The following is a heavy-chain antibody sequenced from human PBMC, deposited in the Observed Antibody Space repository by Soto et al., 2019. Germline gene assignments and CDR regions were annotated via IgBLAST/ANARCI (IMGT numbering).Heavy chain of an antibody. Sequence: QVRLVESGGGVVQPGRSLRLSCTASGFSFSSYAMYWFRQPPGKGLEWVAVISHDGINKHYADSVKGRVTVSRDNSNHSLDLQLNSLRGEDTAMYYCARDMYSSDYFVKWFAPWGQGTLVTVS. CDR1: GFSFSSYA. CDR3: ARDMYSSDYFVKWFAP. D-gene: IGHD6-19*01. J-gene: IGHJ5*02. CDR2: ISHDGINK. V-gene: IGHV3-30-3*01.